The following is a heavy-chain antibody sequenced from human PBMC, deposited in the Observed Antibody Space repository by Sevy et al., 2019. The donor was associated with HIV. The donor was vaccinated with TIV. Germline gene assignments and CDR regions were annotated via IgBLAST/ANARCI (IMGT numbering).Heavy chain of an antibody. CDR2: IIPIFGTA. Sequence: ASVKVSCKASGYTFTTYGISWVRQAPGQGLEWMGGIIPIFGTANYAQKFQGRVTITADESTSTAYMELSSLRSEDTAVYYCARARRGVVVPAALSRPNYYYYYGMDVWGQGTTVTVSS. CDR1: GYTFTTYG. J-gene: IGHJ6*02. V-gene: IGHV1-69*13. CDR3: ARARRGVVVPAALSRPNYYYYYGMDV. D-gene: IGHD2-2*01.